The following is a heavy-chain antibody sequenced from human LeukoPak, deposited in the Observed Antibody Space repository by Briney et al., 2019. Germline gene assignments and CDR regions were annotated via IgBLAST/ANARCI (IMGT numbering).Heavy chain of an antibody. J-gene: IGHJ3*01. CDR2: IRYDGSNK. D-gene: IGHD3-22*01. V-gene: IGHV3-30*02. Sequence: PGGSLRLSCAASGFTFSSYGMHWVRQAPGKGLEWVAFIRYDGSNKYYADSVKGRFTISRDNSKNTLFLQMDNLRPEDTAVYYCVKDGRISMIVWGQGTVVIVSS. CDR1: GFTFSSYG. CDR3: VKDGRISMIV.